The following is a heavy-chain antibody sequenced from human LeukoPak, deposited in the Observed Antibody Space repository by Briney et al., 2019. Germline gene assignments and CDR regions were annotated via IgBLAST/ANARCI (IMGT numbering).Heavy chain of an antibody. J-gene: IGHJ6*03. D-gene: IGHD1-26*01. CDR2: IRYDGSNK. Sequence: GGSLRLSCAASGFTFSSYGMHWVRQAPGKGLEWVAFIRYDGSNKYYADSVKGRFTISRDNSKNTLYLQMNSLRAEDTAVYYCAKEGSYPYYYYYMDVWGKGTTVTVSS. CDR1: GFTFSSYG. CDR3: AKEGSYPYYYYYMDV. V-gene: IGHV3-30*02.